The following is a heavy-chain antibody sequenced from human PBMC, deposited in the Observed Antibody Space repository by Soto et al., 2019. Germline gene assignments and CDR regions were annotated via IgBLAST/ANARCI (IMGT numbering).Heavy chain of an antibody. CDR2: ISYDGSNK. CDR3: AREARAATYYYYFGMDV. D-gene: IGHD6-25*01. CDR1: GFTVSSYA. V-gene: IGHV3-30-3*01. J-gene: IGHJ6*02. Sequence: GGSLRLCCAASGFTVSSYAMHCDRQAPGKGLEWVAVISYDGSNKYYADSVKGRFTISRDNSKNTLYLQMNSLRAEDTAVYYCAREARAATYYYYFGMDVWVQGTTVTVSS.